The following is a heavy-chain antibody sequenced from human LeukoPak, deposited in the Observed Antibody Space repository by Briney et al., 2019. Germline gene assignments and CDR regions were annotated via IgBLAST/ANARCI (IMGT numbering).Heavy chain of an antibody. V-gene: IGHV4-34*01. Sequence: SETLSLTCAVYGGSFSGYYWSWIRQPPGKGLEWIGEINHSGSTNYNPSLKSRATISVDTSKNQFSLKLSSVTAADTAVYYCATGRVVLDYWGQGALVTVSS. CDR2: INHSGST. J-gene: IGHJ4*02. CDR1: GGSFSGYY. D-gene: IGHD1-1*01. CDR3: ATGRVVLDY.